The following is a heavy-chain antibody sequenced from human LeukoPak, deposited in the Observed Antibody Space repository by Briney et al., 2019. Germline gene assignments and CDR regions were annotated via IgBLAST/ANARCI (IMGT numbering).Heavy chain of an antibody. V-gene: IGHV3-30*02. CDR2: IRYDGSNK. CDR3: AKDSPAALYYYYMDV. CDR1: GFTFSSYG. J-gene: IGHJ6*03. Sequence: KAGGSLRLSCAASGFTFSSYGMHWVRQAPGKGLEWVAFIRYDGSNKYYADSVKGRFTISRDNSKNTLYLQMNSLRAEDTAAYYCAKDSPAALYYYYMDVWGKGTTVTVSS. D-gene: IGHD2-2*01.